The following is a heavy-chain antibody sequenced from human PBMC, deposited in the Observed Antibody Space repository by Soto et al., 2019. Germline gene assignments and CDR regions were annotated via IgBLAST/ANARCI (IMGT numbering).Heavy chain of an antibody. CDR2: IHASGNT. Sequence: WETLDLTCSLSGGSLINLYWTWFRQPAGKGLEWIGRIHASGNTNYNPSLKSRATLSVDTSKNQFSLKVRSVTAADTAVYYCARSSHKESWFDPWGQGTLVTVSS. D-gene: IGHD6-19*01. J-gene: IGHJ5*02. V-gene: IGHV4-4*07. CDR1: GGSLINLY. CDR3: ARSSHKESWFDP.